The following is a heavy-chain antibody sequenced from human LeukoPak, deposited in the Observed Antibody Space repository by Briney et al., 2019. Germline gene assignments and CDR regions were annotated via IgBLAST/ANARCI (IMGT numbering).Heavy chain of an antibody. J-gene: IGHJ4*02. D-gene: IGHD3-22*01. V-gene: IGHV3-23*01. CDR2: ISGSGGST. CDR1: GFTFSSYG. Sequence: GGSLRLSCAAPGFTFSSYGMSWVRQAPGKGLEWVSAISGSGGSTYYADSVKGRFTISRDNSKNTLYLQMNSLRAEDTAVYYCAKETFAYYYDSSGPNIDYWGQGTLVTVFS. CDR3: AKETFAYYYDSSGPNIDY.